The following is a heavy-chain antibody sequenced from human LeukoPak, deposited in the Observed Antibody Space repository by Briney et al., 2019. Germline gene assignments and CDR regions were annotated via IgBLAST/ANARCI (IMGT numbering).Heavy chain of an antibody. CDR2: ISSSGSTI. CDR1: GFTFSSYE. V-gene: IGHV3-48*03. D-gene: IGHD2-8*01. CDR3: ARTVMSFDY. J-gene: IGHJ4*02. Sequence: GGSLRLSCAASGFTFSSYEMNWVRQAPGKGLEWVSYISSSGSTICYADSVKGRFTISRDNAKNSLYLQMNSLRAEDTAVYYCARTVMSFDYWGQGTLVTVSS.